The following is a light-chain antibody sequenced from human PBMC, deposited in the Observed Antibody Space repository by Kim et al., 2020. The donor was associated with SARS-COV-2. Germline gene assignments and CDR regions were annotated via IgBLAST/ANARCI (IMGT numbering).Light chain of an antibody. CDR1: SLRSYY. CDR2: GKN. J-gene: IGLJ2*01. CDR3: NSRDSNDNVV. Sequence: SSELTQDPTVSVALGQTVRITCQGDSLRSYYATWYQQKPGQAPILVIYGKNNRPSGIPDRFSGSSSGNTASLTITGTQAGDEADCYCNSRDSNDNVVFGGGTKLTVL. V-gene: IGLV3-19*01.